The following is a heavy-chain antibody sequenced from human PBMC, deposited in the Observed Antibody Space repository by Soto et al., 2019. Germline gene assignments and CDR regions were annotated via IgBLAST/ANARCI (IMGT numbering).Heavy chain of an antibody. CDR2: ISAYNGNT. V-gene: IGHV1-18*01. CDR3: ARDQTQLLWFGELYDK. J-gene: IGHJ4*02. Sequence: GASVKVSCKASGYTFTSYGISWVRQAPGQGLEWVGWISAYNGNTNYAQKLQGRVTMTTDTSTSTAYMELRSLRSDDTAVYYCARDQTQLLWFGELYDKWGQGTLVTVCS. D-gene: IGHD3-10*01. CDR1: GYTFTSYG.